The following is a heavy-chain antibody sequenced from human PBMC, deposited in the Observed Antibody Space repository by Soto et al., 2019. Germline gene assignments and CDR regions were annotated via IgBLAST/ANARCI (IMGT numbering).Heavy chain of an antibody. V-gene: IGHV3-43*01. CDR3: AKARPPGLFYYYYGLAG. J-gene: IGHJ6*02. CDR2: ISWDGGST. Sequence: GGSLRLSCAASGFTFDDYTMHWVLQAPGKGLEWVSLISWDGGSTYYADSVKGRFTISRDNSKNSLYLQMNSLRTEDTALYYCAKARPPGLFYYYYGLAGWGQGTTVPVSS. CDR1: GFTFDDYT.